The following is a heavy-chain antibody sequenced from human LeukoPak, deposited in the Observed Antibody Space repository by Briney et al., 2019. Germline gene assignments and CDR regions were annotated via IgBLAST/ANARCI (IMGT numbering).Heavy chain of an antibody. J-gene: IGHJ4*02. V-gene: IGHV1-2*02. Sequence: ASVKVSCKASGYTFTSYGISWVRQAPGQGLEWMGWINPNSGGTNYAQKFQGRVTMTRDTSISTAYMELSRLRSDDTAVYYCARVIDDFWSGPFDYWGQGTLVTVSS. CDR2: INPNSGGT. CDR1: GYTFTSYG. D-gene: IGHD3-3*01. CDR3: ARVIDDFWSGPFDY.